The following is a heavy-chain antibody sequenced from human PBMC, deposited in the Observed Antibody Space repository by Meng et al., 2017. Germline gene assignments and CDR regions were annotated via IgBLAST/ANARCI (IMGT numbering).Heavy chain of an antibody. Sequence: GGSLRLSCAASGFTFSSYEMNWVRQAPGKGLEWVSSISSSSYIYYADSVKGRFTISRDNAKNSLYLQMNSLRAEDTAVYYCARAKGRDGYNFGWGQGTLVTVSS. CDR2: ISSSSYI. V-gene: IGHV3-21*01. J-gene: IGHJ4*02. D-gene: IGHD5-24*01. CDR1: GFTFSSYE. CDR3: ARAKGRDGYNFG.